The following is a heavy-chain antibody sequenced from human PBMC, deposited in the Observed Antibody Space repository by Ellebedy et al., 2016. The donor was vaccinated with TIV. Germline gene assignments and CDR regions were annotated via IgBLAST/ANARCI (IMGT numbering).Heavy chain of an antibody. D-gene: IGHD7-27*01. Sequence: SETLSLXXTVSGASISSPDYYWGWIRQPPGKGLDWIGTIYYCGTTYYNPSLKSRVTISVDTSKNQFSLKLSSVTAADTAVYYCARDEGLNWGRGALDIWGPGTMVTVSS. V-gene: IGHV4-39*07. CDR2: IYYCGTT. J-gene: IGHJ3*02. CDR3: ARDEGLNWGRGALDI. CDR1: GASISSPDYY.